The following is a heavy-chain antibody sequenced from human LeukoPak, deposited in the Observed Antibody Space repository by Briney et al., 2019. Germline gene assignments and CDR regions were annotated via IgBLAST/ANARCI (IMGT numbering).Heavy chain of an antibody. CDR1: GGSIRSYY. D-gene: IGHD3-22*01. CDR3: ARVGGYPLSAFDI. Sequence: PSETLSLTCTVSGGSIRSYYWSWIRQPPGKGLEWIGYIYYSESANYNPSLKSRITISVGTSKNQFSLKLNSVTAADTAVYYCARVGGYPLSAFDIWGQGTMVTVSS. CDR2: IYYSESA. J-gene: IGHJ3*02. V-gene: IGHV4-59*08.